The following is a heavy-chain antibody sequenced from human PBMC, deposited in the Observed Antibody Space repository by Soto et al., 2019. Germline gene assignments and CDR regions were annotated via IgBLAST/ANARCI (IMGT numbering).Heavy chain of an antibody. CDR2: IIPILGIA. V-gene: IGHV1-69*08. CDR3: AREGRLAAADPLDY. D-gene: IGHD6-13*01. CDR1: GGTFSSYT. Sequence: QVQLVQSGAEVKKPGSSVKVSCKASGGTFSSYTISWVRQAPGQGLEWMGRIIPILGIANYAQKFQGRVTITADKSTSTAYMELSSLRSEDTAVYYCAREGRLAAADPLDYWGQGTLVTVSS. J-gene: IGHJ4*02.